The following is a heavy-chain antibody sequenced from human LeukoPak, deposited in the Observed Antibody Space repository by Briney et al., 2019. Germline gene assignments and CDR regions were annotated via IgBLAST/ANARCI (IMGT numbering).Heavy chain of an antibody. CDR1: GGTFSSYA. CDR2: IIPIFGTA. Sequence: GASVKVSCKASGGTFSSYAISWVRQAPGQGLEWMGGIIPIFGTANYAQKFQGRVTITADKSTSTAYMELSSLRSEDTAVYYCARDGRKYSSSWYYFDYWGQGTLDTVSS. D-gene: IGHD6-13*01. J-gene: IGHJ4*02. V-gene: IGHV1-69*06. CDR3: ARDGRKYSSSWYYFDY.